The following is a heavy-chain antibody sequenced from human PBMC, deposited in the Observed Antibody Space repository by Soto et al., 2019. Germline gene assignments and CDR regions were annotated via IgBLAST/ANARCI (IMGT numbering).Heavy chain of an antibody. D-gene: IGHD6-6*01. CDR2: ISFGGGST. Sequence: GGSLRLSCAASGFTFGSYAMTWVRQAPGKGLEWVSAISFGGGSTYYADSVKGRFTISRDNSKNTLYLQMNSLRDEDTAVYYCAREVMDSYNRFDPWGQGTLVTVSS. CDR3: AREVMDSYNRFDP. J-gene: IGHJ5*02. CDR1: GFTFGSYA. V-gene: IGHV3-23*01.